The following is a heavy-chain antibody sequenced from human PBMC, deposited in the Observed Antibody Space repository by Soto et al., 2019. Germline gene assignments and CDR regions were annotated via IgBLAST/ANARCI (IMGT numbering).Heavy chain of an antibody. D-gene: IGHD5-12*01. V-gene: IGHV1-18*04. J-gene: IGHJ4*02. CDR2: ISAYNGNA. CDR3: ARPGVASMSTHFDY. Sequence: ASVKVSCKXSGYTFTSYGISWVRQAPGQGLEWMGWISAYNGNANYAQKLQGRVTMTTDTSTSTAYMELRSLRSDDTAMYYCARPGVASMSTHFDYWGQGTLVTVSS. CDR1: GYTFTSYG.